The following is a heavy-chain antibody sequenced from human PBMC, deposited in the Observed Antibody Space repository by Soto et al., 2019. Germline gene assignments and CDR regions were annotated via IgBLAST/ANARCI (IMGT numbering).Heavy chain of an antibody. CDR2: VHSDGTTT. V-gene: IGHV3-74*01. D-gene: IGHD3-10*01. CDR1: GFTFDYYW. Sequence: EVQLVESGGGLVQPGESLRLSCAASGFTFDYYWMHWVRQAPGKGLVWVSRVHSDGTTTTYADSVKGRFTISRDNARNTVSRQMRSLRAEDTAIYYCARGDRGGFDLWGHGTVVTVSS. CDR3: ARGDRGGFDL. J-gene: IGHJ3*01.